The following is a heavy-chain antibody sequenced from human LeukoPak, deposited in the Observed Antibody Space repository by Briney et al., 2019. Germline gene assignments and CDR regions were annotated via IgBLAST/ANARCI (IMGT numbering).Heavy chain of an antibody. J-gene: IGHJ6*03. D-gene: IGHD1-14*01. V-gene: IGHV3-48*03. CDR2: IDSSGSTI. CDR1: GFTFSTYA. CDR3: ARPVYPFYYFYYMDV. Sequence: GGSLRLSCAASGFTFSTYAMTWVRQAPGKGLEWVSYIDSSGSTIYYADSVKGRFTISRDNAKNSLYLQMNSLRAEDTAVYYCARPVYPFYYFYYMDVWGKGTTVTIS.